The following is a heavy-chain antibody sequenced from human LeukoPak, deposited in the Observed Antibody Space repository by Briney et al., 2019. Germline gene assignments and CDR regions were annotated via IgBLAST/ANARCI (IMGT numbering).Heavy chain of an antibody. Sequence: SETLSLTCTVSGSSISNYYWSWIRQPPGKGLEWIGYIYYSGSTNYNPSLKSRVTISLDTSKNQFSLKLSSVTAADTAIYYCARLSRYRSTEDYWGQGTLVTVSS. J-gene: IGHJ4*02. CDR1: GSSISNYY. V-gene: IGHV4-59*01. CDR2: IYYSGST. CDR3: ARLSRYRSTEDY. D-gene: IGHD6-13*01.